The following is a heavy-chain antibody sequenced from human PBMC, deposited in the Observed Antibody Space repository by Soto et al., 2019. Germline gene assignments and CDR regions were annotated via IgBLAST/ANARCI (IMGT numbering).Heavy chain of an antibody. Sequence: LRLSCSVFGFTFSSYAMHWVRQAPGKGLQYVSSISSDGGSTYYADSVKGRFTISRDNSKNTLYLQMTSLRVEDTAVYYCVKDRYVDYWGQGTLVTVSS. CDR2: ISSDGGST. CDR1: GFTFSSYA. J-gene: IGHJ4*02. V-gene: IGHV3-64D*06. CDR3: VKDRYVDY.